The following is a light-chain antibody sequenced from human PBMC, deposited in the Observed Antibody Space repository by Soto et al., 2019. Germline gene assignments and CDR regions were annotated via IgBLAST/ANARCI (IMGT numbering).Light chain of an antibody. V-gene: IGKV1D-16*01. J-gene: IGKJ5*01. CDR2: GTS. CDR1: QGIRNL. CDR3: QQYDSYPIT. Sequence: DIQMTQSPSSLSASVGGRFTITGRASQGIRNLLVWYQQKPEKAPKSLIYGTSNLESGVPSRFSGSGSGTDYTLTISSLQPEEFATYYCQQYDSYPITVGQGTRLEIK.